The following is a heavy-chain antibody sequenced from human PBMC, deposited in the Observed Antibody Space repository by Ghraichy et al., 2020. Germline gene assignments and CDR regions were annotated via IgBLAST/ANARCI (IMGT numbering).Heavy chain of an antibody. D-gene: IGHD3-9*01. CDR1: GGSISSYY. V-gene: IGHV4-59*01. Sequence: SETLSLTCTVSGGSISSYYWSWIRQPLGKGLEWIGYIYYSGSTNYNPSLKSRVTISVDTSKNQFSLKLSSVTAADTAVYYCARGSAYDILTGYYRGYYYGMDVWGQGTTVTVSS. CDR3: ARGSAYDILTGYYRGYYYGMDV. CDR2: IYYSGST. J-gene: IGHJ6*02.